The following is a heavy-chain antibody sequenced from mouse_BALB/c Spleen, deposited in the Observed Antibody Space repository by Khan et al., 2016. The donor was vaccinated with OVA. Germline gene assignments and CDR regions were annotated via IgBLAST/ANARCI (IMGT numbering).Heavy chain of an antibody. CDR2: ISYSGST. V-gene: IGHV3-2*02. D-gene: IGHD2-1*01. CDR1: GYSITSDYA. J-gene: IGHJ1*01. Sequence: EVELVESGPGLVKPSQSLSLTCTVTGYSITSDYAWNWIRQFPGNKLEWMGYISYSGSTSYNPSLKSRISITRDTSKNQFFQQLNSVTTEDTATYYCARRAYYGNWYFDVWGAGTTVTVSS. CDR3: ARRAYYGNWYFDV.